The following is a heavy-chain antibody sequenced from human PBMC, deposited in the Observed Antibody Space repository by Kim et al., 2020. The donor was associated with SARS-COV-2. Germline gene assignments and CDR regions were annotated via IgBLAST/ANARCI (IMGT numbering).Heavy chain of an antibody. CDR2: IYYSGST. Sequence: SETLSLTCTVSGGSISSGGYYWSWIRQYPGKGLEWIGYIYYSGSTYYNPSLRSRVSISVDTSTNQFSLKLNSVTAADTAVYYCARYCSSTSCRWFDPWG. CDR3: ARYCSSTSCRWFDP. V-gene: IGHV4-31*03. D-gene: IGHD2-2*01. J-gene: IGHJ5*02. CDR1: GGSISSGGYY.